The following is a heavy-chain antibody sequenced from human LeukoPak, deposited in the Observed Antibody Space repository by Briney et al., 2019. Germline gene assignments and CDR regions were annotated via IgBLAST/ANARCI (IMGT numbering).Heavy chain of an antibody. J-gene: IGHJ6*03. CDR1: GCSISSYY. V-gene: IGHV4-4*07. CDR2: IYSNGST. Sequence: PSETLSLTCTVSGCSISSYYWSWIRQPAGKGLEWVARIYSNGSTNYNPSLKSRVTMSVDTSKNQLSLKLSSVTAEDTAVYYCARDSASSIFGVVIIHYMDVWGKGTTVTVSS. D-gene: IGHD3-3*01. CDR3: ARDSASSIFGVVIIHYMDV.